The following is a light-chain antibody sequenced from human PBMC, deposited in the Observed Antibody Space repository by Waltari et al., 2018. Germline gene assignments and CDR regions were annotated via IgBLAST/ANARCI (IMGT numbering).Light chain of an antibody. J-gene: IGLJ2*01. V-gene: IGLV1-40*01. Sequence: QSVLTQPPSVSGAPGQRVTISCTGSSSNTGAGHDVNWYQQLPGTAPKLLIYGNTNRPSGVPDRFSGSKSGTSASLAITGLQAEDEADYYCQSYDSSLSGVVFGGGTKLTVL. CDR3: QSYDSSLSGVV. CDR2: GNT. CDR1: SSNTGAGHD.